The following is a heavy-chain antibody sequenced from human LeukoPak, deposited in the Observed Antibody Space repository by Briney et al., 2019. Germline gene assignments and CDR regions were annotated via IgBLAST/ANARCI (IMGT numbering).Heavy chain of an antibody. CDR1: GYTFTSYG. V-gene: IGHV1-2*06. J-gene: IGHJ5*02. D-gene: IGHD6-19*01. Sequence: ASVKVSCKASGYTFTSYGISWVRQAPGQGLEWMGRINPNSGGTNYAQKFQGRVTMTRDTSISTAYMELSRLRSDDTAVYYCARDRTRIAVAGNWFDPWGQGTLVTVSS. CDR2: INPNSGGT. CDR3: ARDRTRIAVAGNWFDP.